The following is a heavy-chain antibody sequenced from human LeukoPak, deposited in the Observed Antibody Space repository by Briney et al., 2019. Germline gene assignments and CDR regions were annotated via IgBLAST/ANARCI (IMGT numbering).Heavy chain of an antibody. Sequence: GGSLRLSCAASGFTFSSYGMSWIRQAPGKGLEWVSAIGGRDGSTYYADSVKGRFTISRDNSKNTLYVQMNSLRAEDTAVYYCAKGHYYGSGSLDYWGQGTLVTVSS. J-gene: IGHJ4*02. D-gene: IGHD3-10*01. CDR1: GFTFSSYG. CDR2: IGGRDGST. CDR3: AKGHYYGSGSLDY. V-gene: IGHV3-23*01.